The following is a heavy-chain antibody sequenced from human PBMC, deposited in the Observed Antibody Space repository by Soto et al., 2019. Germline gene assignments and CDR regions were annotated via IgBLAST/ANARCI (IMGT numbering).Heavy chain of an antibody. CDR2: IWYDGSNK. V-gene: IGHV3-33*01. CDR1: GFTFSSYG. D-gene: IGHD3-16*01. Sequence: QVQLVESGGGVVQPGRSLRLSCAASGFTFSSYGMHWVRQAPGKGLEWVAVIWYDGSNKYYADSVKGRFTISRDNSKNTLYLKMNSLRAEDTAVYYCAIDFGWQCGSADYWGQGTLVTVSS. CDR3: AIDFGWQCGSADY. J-gene: IGHJ4*02.